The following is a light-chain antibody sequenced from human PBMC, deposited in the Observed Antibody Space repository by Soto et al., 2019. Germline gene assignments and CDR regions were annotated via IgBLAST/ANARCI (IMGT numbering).Light chain of an antibody. CDR2: GAS. CDR3: QQYGSSPPVT. Sequence: EIVLTQSPGTLSLSPGERATLSCRASQSVSSSYLAWYQQKPGQAPRLLIYGASGRATGIPDRFSGSGSGTDFTLTISRLEPEDGAVYYCQQYGSSPPVTFGQGTRLEMK. J-gene: IGKJ5*01. V-gene: IGKV3-20*01. CDR1: QSVSSSY.